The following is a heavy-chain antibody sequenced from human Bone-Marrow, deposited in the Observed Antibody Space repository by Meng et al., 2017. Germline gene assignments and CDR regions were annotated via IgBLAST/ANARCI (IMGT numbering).Heavy chain of an antibody. J-gene: IGHJ4*02. Sequence: ASVKVSCKASGYTFTGYYMHWVRQAPGQGLEWMGRINPNSGGTNYAQKFQGRVTMTRNTSISTAYMELSSLRSEDTAVYYCARGPDPTKSSWYGFGFDYWGQGTLVTVSS. V-gene: IGHV1-2*06. CDR2: INPNSGGT. D-gene: IGHD6-13*01. CDR1: GYTFTGYY. CDR3: ARGPDPTKSSWYGFGFDY.